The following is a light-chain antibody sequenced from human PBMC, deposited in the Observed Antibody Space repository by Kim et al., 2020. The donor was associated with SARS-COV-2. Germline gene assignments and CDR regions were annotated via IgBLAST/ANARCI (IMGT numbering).Light chain of an antibody. V-gene: IGKV1-39*01. CDR3: QQSYTTPRT. Sequence: DIQMTQSPSSLSASVGDIVTITCRASQNIRNYVNWYQQKPGRAPSLLIYAASSLQSGVPSRFSGGGSGTDFTLTISSLQSEDSASYYCQQSYTTPRTFGQGTKVDIK. CDR2: AAS. CDR1: QNIRNY. J-gene: IGKJ1*01.